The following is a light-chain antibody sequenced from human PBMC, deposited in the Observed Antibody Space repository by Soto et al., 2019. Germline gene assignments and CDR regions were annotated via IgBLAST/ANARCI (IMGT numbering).Light chain of an antibody. CDR3: QQYGSTPIT. CDR1: ESVSYSY. V-gene: IGKV3D-20*01. J-gene: IGKJ5*01. CDR2: DAS. Sequence: EIVLTQSPATMSLSPGERATLSCGASESVSYSYVAWYQLKGGLAPRLLIHDASTRASGIPDRFSGSKSETDFTLTTRGLETAYAAVYYCQQYGSTPITFGHGTRLLIK.